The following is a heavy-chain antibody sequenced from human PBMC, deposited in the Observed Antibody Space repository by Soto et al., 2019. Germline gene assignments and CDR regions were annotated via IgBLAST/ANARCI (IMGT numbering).Heavy chain of an antibody. CDR3: ARGFRNGFNV. V-gene: IGHV3-21*01. CDR1: GFTFSGYI. J-gene: IGHJ6*02. Sequence: EVQRVESGGGLVKPGGSLRLSCVASGFTFSGYIINWVRQAPGKGLEWVSYISGPSIYIYYADSVKGRFTISRDNAKSAVYLQMNSLRAEDTAVYYCARGFRNGFNVWGQGTTVSVSS. D-gene: IGHD2-8*01. CDR2: ISGPSIYI.